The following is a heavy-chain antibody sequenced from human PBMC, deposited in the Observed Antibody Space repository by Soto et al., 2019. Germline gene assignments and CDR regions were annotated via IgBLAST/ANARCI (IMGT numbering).Heavy chain of an antibody. J-gene: IGHJ3*02. Sequence: QVQLVQSGPEVKKPGASVKVSCKASGYTFTTYGISWVRQAPGQGLEWMGWISTYNGNPNYAQKLQGRVTMTTDTSKSTAYMELRSRRSDDTAVFYCAIAPLYSTSPKNAIDIWGQGTVVTVSS. V-gene: IGHV1-18*01. CDR2: ISTYNGNP. D-gene: IGHD5-18*01. CDR3: AIAPLYSTSPKNAIDI. CDR1: GYTFTTYG.